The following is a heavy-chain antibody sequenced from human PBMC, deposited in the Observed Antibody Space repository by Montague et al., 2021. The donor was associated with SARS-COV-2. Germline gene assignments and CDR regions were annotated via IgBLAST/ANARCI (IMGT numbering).Heavy chain of an antibody. CDR1: GFSIRTSNYY. Sequence: SETLSLTCSVSGFSIRTSNYYWGWVRQPPGKGLEWIGATYNSASTYQNPSLRGRITLSVDTSKNQFSLKLNFVTAADTGLYYCATLKRPECYIRYFYYFDSWGQGTLVTVSS. CDR2: TYNSAST. V-gene: IGHV4-39*01. J-gene: IGHJ4*02. D-gene: IGHD3-16*02. CDR3: ATLKRPECYIRYFYYFDS.